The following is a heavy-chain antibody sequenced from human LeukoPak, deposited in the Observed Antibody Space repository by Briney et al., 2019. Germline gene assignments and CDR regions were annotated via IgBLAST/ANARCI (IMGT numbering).Heavy chain of an antibody. Sequence: GGSLRLSCAASGFTFSSYDMQWVRQAPGKGLEYVSAISGNRGTTYYANSVKGRFTISRDNSKNTLYLQMGSLRAEDMAVYYCARDGARYSGSYYNDYWGQGTLVTVSS. CDR1: GFTFSSYD. CDR2: ISGNRGTT. J-gene: IGHJ4*02. CDR3: ARDGARYSGSYYNDY. V-gene: IGHV3-64*01. D-gene: IGHD1-26*01.